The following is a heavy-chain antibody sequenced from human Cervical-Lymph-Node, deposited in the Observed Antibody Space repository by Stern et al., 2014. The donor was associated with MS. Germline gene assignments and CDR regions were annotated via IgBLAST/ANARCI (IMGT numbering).Heavy chain of an antibody. Sequence: VQLVESGAEVKKPGSSVKVSCKASGGTFRTFAMSWVRQAPGQGLEWMGGTILGKANYAPKFQGRVTMTADESTSTAYMELSGLRIEDTAVYFCARTRRGSGPPYYSDYWGQGTLVTVSS. V-gene: IGHV1-69*01. CDR1: GGTFRTFA. CDR3: ARTRRGSGPPYYSDY. D-gene: IGHD6-19*01. J-gene: IGHJ4*02. CDR2: TILGKA.